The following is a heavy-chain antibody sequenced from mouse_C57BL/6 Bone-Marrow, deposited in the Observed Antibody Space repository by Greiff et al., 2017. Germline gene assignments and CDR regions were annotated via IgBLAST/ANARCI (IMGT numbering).Heavy chain of an antibody. CDR1: GYTFTSYW. J-gene: IGHJ2*01. V-gene: IGHV1-52*01. CDR3: ARVHYYYGSSL. CDR2: IDPSDSET. D-gene: IGHD1-1*01. Sequence: QVQLQQPGAELVRPGSSVKLSCKASGYTFTSYWMHWVKQRPIQGLEWIGNIDPSDSETHYNQKFKDKATLTVDKSSSTAYMQLSSLTSEDSAVYYCARVHYYYGSSLWDQGTTLTVSA.